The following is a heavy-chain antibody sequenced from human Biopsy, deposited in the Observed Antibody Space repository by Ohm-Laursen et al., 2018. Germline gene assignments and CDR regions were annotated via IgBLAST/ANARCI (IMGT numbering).Heavy chain of an antibody. CDR1: GGSFTGHY. J-gene: IGHJ1*01. D-gene: IGHD4-23*01. V-gene: IGHV4-59*11. CDR2: ISYTGYT. CDR3: ARGSNEYGGLYFPH. Sequence: SGTLSLTCTVSGGSFTGHYWSWIRQPPGKGLEWIGHISYTGYTSYNASLKSRVTISVDTSRNHFSLRLTSLAAADTAVYYCARGSNEYGGLYFPHWGQGTLVTVSS.